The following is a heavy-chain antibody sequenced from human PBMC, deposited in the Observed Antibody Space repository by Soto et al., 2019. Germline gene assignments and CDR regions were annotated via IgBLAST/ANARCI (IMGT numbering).Heavy chain of an antibody. CDR3: ARGAMDDY. Sequence: QVQLVQSGAEVKKPGSSVKVSCKASGGTFSSYAISWVRQAPGQGLEWMGGIIPIFATANYARKFKGRVNITAAEYTSTACMELSSLRSEDTAVYYCARGAMDDYWGQGTLVTVSS. CDR1: GGTFSSYA. D-gene: IGHD5-18*01. J-gene: IGHJ4*02. CDR2: IIPIFATA. V-gene: IGHV1-69*12.